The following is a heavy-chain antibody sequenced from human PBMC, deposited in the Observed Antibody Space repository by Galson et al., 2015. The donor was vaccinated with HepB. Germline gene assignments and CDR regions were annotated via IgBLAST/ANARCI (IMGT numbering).Heavy chain of an antibody. CDR1: GYTFSRYG. V-gene: IGHV1-18*01. CDR3: ARGGYSYGKFDY. J-gene: IGHJ4*02. D-gene: IGHD5-18*01. CDR2: ISGDNDNT. Sequence: SVKVSCKASGYTFSRYGISWVRQAPGQGLEWMGWISGDNDNTNYAQKHQGRVTMTTDTSTSTAYMELTSLRSDDPAVYYCARGGYSYGKFDYWGPGTLVTVSS.